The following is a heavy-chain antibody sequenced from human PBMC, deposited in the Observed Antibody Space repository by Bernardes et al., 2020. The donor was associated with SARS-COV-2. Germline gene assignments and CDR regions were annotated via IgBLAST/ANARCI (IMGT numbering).Heavy chain of an antibody. CDR3: VRGPSDGHGRFEY. J-gene: IGHJ4*02. Sequence: GGSLRLSFAASGFTFSSYWMHWVRPGPGKGLVWVSRINSDGRTTTYADSVKGRFTISRDNGKNTLYLQMNSLRAEDTAVYYCVRGPSDGHGRFEYWGQGALVTVSS. V-gene: IGHV3-74*01. CDR1: GFTFSSYW. CDR2: INSDGRTT.